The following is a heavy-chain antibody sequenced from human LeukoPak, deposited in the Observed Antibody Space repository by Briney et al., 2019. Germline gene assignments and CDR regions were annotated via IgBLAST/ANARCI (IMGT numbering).Heavy chain of an antibody. CDR1: GFTFDDYT. D-gene: IGHD5-12*01. CDR2: ISWEGGGT. V-gene: IGHV3-43*01. CDR3: ARTSHYVDIAATIPYGIYYFDY. Sequence: GGSLRLSCAASGFTFDDYTMHWVRQVPGKGLEWVALISWEGGGTYYADSVKGRFTISRDNSKNTLYLQMNSLRAEDTAVYYCARTSHYVDIAATIPYGIYYFDYWGQGTLVTVSS. J-gene: IGHJ4*02.